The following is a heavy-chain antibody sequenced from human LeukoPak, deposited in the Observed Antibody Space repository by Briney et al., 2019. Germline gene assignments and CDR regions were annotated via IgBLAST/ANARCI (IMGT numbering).Heavy chain of an antibody. CDR2: ISSSGSTI. D-gene: IGHD3-10*02. J-gene: IGHJ6*04. V-gene: IGHV3-48*03. CDR3: AELGITMIGGV. Sequence: GGSLRLSCAASGFTFSSYEMNWVRQAPGKGLEWVSYISSSGSTIYYADSVKGRFSISRDNSKNSVYLQMNSLRAEDTAVYYCAELGITMIGGVWGKGTTVTISS. CDR1: GFTFSSYE.